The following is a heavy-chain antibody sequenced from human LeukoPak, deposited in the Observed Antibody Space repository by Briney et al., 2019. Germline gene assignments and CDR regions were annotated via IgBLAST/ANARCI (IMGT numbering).Heavy chain of an antibody. CDR1: GGSISSGSYY. Sequence: SQTLSLTCTVSGGSISSGSYYWSWIRQPAGKGLEWIGRIYTSGSTNYNPSLKSRVAISVDTSKNQFSLKLSSVTAADTAVYYCARDDCSSTRCWPFSWGQGTLVTVSS. V-gene: IGHV4-61*02. CDR2: IYTSGST. D-gene: IGHD2-2*01. CDR3: ARDDCSSTRCWPFS. J-gene: IGHJ5*02.